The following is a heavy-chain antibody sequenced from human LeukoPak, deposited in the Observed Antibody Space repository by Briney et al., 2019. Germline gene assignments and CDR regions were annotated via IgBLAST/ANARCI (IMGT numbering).Heavy chain of an antibody. CDR2: ISSSSSYI. CDR1: GFTFSSYS. J-gene: IGHJ4*02. D-gene: IGHD5-18*01. Sequence: GGSLRLSCAASGFTFSSYSMNWVRQAPGKGLEWISSISSSSSYIYYADSVKGRFTISRDNAKNSLYLQMNSLRAEDTAVYYCARNKKGDRYTYGHDYWGQGTLVTVSS. CDR3: ARNKKGDRYTYGHDY. V-gene: IGHV3-21*01.